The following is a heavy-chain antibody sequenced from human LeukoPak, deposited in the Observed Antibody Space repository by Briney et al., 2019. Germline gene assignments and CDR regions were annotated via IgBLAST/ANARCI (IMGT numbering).Heavy chain of an antibody. D-gene: IGHD4-23*01. CDR2: ISWNSGSI. V-gene: IGHV3-9*01. Sequence: PGGSLRLSCAASGLTFDDYAMHWVRQAPGKGLEWVSGISWNSGSIGYADSVKGRFTISRDNAKNSLYLQMNSLRAEDTALYYCAKGFPFTVVNYYYMDVWGKGTTVTVSS. CDR3: AKGFPFTVVNYYYMDV. J-gene: IGHJ6*03. CDR1: GLTFDDYA.